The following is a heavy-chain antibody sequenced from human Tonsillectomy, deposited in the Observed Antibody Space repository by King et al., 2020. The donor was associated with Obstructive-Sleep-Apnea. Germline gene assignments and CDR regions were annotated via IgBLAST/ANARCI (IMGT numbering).Heavy chain of an antibody. V-gene: IGHV3-33*01. CDR3: ARGGDFNGPRTIFTMARGTIYGMDV. CDR1: GCTFIRYV. J-gene: IGHJ6*02. Sequence: VQLVESGGRVVQPGRSLRLSCAASGCTFIRYVMNWFGPAPAKGRDWVAVICSDESGEHYADSAKGRFTRPSDNCKNTLFVQMNCLRPEDTAIYYCARGGDFNGPRTIFTMARGTIYGMDVWGQGTTVTVSS. D-gene: IGHD3-10*01. CDR2: ICSDESGE.